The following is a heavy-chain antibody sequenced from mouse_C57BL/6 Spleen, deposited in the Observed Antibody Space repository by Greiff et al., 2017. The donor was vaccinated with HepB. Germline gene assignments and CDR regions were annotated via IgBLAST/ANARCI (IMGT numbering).Heavy chain of an antibody. J-gene: IGHJ1*03. V-gene: IGHV1-42*01. CDR3: ARSGIDYYYGSSWYFDV. CDR1: GYSFTGYY. Sequence: EVQLQQSGPELVKPGASVKISCKASGYSFTGYYMNWVKQSPEKSLEWIGEINPSTGGTTYNQKFKAKATLTVDKSSSTAYMQLKSLTSEDSAVYYCARSGIDYYYGSSWYFDVWGTGTTVTVSS. CDR2: INPSTGGT. D-gene: IGHD1-1*01.